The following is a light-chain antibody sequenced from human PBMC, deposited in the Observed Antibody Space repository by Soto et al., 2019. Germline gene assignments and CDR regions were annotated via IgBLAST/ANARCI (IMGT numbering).Light chain of an antibody. V-gene: IGKV1-5*01. CDR3: QQYNSYSPIT. CDR1: QSISSW. Sequence: DIQMTQSPSTLSASVGDRVTITCRARQSISSWLAWYQQKPGKAPKLLIYDASSLESGVPSRFSGSGSGTEFTLTISSLQPDDFATYYCQQYNSYSPITFGGGTKVEIK. CDR2: DAS. J-gene: IGKJ4*01.